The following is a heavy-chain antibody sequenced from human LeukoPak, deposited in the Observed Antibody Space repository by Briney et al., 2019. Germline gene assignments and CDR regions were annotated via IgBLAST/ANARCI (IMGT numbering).Heavy chain of an antibody. CDR1: GFTVSSNY. CDR2: IYSGGST. V-gene: IGHV3-66*01. D-gene: IGHD3-10*01. CDR3: ARDRRESGYYGMDV. Sequence: GGSLRLSCAASGFTVSSNYMSWVRQAPGKGLEWVSVIYSGGSTYYADSVKGRFTISRDNSKNQLYLQMNSLRAEDTAVYYCARDRRESGYYGMDVWGQGTTVTVSS. J-gene: IGHJ6*02.